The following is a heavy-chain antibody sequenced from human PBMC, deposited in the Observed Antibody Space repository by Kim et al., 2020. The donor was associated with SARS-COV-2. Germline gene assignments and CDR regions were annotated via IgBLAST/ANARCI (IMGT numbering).Heavy chain of an antibody. Sequence: GGSLRLSCAASGLIFSSYAMSWVRQAPGKGLEWVSGISGSGDSTYYADSVKGRFTISRDNSKNTLYLQMNSLRADDTAVYYCAKRGRYCSSISCYLRWGQGTLVTVSS. D-gene: IGHD2-2*01. V-gene: IGHV3-23*01. CDR1: GLIFSSYA. J-gene: IGHJ4*02. CDR2: ISGSGDST. CDR3: AKRGRYCSSISCYLR.